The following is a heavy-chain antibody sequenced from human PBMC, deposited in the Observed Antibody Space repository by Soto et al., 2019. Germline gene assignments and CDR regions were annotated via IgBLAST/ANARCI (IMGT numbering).Heavy chain of an antibody. CDR1: GYSFTSYW. Sequence: PGESLKISCKGSGYSFTSYWTGWVRQMPGKGLEWMGIIYPGDSDTRYSPSFQGQVTISADKSISTAYLQWSSLKASDTAMYYCARYSVSGELLNNPDYWGQGTLVTVSS. CDR3: ARYSVSGELLNNPDY. J-gene: IGHJ4*02. D-gene: IGHD1-26*01. CDR2: IYPGDSDT. V-gene: IGHV5-51*01.